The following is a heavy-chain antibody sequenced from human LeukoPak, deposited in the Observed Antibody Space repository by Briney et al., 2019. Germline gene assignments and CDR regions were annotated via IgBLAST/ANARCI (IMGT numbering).Heavy chain of an antibody. V-gene: IGHV4-59*01. J-gene: IGHJ3*01. CDR1: GDSISTYY. CDR3: TRETAFDF. Sequence: SETLCLTCTVSGDSISTYYWNWIRQPPGKGLEWIGYIYYSGSTNYNPSLKSRVTISEDTSKNQFSLKLSSVTAADTAVYYCTRETAFDFWGQGTVVTVSS. CDR2: IYYSGST.